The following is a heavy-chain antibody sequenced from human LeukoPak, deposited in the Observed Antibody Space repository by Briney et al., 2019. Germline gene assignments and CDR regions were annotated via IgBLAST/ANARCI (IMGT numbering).Heavy chain of an antibody. Sequence: ATVRVSCKASGGTFTGYYMHWARHAPGQGREWMGCINPSSGGTNYAQKFQGRVTMTRDTSISTAYMELNRLRSDDTAVYYCARDSGGAISSIATPQDAFDIWGQGTMVTVSS. CDR3: ARDSGGAISSIATPQDAFDI. V-gene: IGHV1-2*02. J-gene: IGHJ3*02. D-gene: IGHD6-6*01. CDR2: INPSSGGT. CDR1: GGTFTGYY.